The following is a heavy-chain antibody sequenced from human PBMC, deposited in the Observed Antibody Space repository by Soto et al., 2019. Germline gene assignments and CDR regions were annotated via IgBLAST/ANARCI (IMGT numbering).Heavy chain of an antibody. V-gene: IGHV1-69*13. J-gene: IGHJ5*02. Sequence: ASVKVSCKASGGTFSSYAISWVRQAPGQGLEWMGGIIPIFGTANYAQKFQGRVTITADESTSTAYMELSSLRSEDTAVYYCARVIAVAGTSWFDPWGQGTLVTVSS. D-gene: IGHD6-19*01. CDR2: IIPIFGTA. CDR1: GGTFSSYA. CDR3: ARVIAVAGTSWFDP.